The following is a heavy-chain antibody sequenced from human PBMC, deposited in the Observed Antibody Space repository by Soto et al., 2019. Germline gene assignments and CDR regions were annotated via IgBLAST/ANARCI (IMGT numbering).Heavy chain of an antibody. J-gene: IGHJ4*02. CDR1: GFTFPSSA. Sequence: VASVKVSCKASGFTFPSSAVQWVRQARGQRLEWIARIVVGSGNTNYAQKFQERLTISRDMSTNTAYMELSSLRSEDTAVYYCAAVPYYYDTSGTYFDYWGQRTLVTVSS. V-gene: IGHV1-58*01. CDR2: IVVGSGNT. D-gene: IGHD3-22*01. CDR3: AAVPYYYDTSGTYFDY.